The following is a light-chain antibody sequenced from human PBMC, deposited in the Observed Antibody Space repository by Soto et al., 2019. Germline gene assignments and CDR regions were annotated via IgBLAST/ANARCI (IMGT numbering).Light chain of an antibody. CDR1: SSNIGSNS. Sequence: QSVLTQPPSASGTPGQRVSISCSGSSSNIGSNSVQWHQQLPGTAPNLLIYADNQRPSGVPDRFSGSKSGTSASLAITGLQSGEEAGYYRAAWGDRLNGFGFRTGTKVTVL. CDR3: AAWGDRLNGFG. V-gene: IGLV1-44*01. J-gene: IGLJ1*01. CDR2: ADN.